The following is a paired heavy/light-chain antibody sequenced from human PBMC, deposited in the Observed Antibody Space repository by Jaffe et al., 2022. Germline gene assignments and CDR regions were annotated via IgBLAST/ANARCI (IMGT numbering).Light chain of an antibody. CDR3: AAWDDTLI. CDR1: SSNIGSKT. V-gene: IGLV1-44*01. Sequence: QSVLTQPPSASGTPGQRVTISCSGSSSNIGSKTVNWYQQFPGTAPKLLIYRNNQRPSGVPDRFSGSKSGTSASLAIGGLQSEDEADYYCAAWDDTLIFGGGTKLTVL. J-gene: IGLJ2*01. CDR2: RNN.
Heavy chain of an antibody. J-gene: IGHJ5*02. CDR1: GYTFNKYA. V-gene: IGHV7-4-1*02. CDR3: ALEEGVPGAIKYNWLDP. CDR2: IDTNTGNP. D-gene: IGHD3-10*01. Sequence: QVHLVQSGSELEKPGASVRVSCKGSGYTFNKYAINWVRQGPGQGLEWMGWIDTNTGNPTYAQGFTGHFVFSLDTSVSTAYLQINSLTADDTAVYYCALEEGVPGAIKYNWLDPWGQGTLVIVYS.